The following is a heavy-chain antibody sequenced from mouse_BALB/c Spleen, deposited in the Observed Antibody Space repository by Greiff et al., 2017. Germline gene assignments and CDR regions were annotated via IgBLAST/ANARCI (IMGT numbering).Heavy chain of an antibody. D-gene: IGHD1-2*01. Sequence: EVQRVESGGGLVKPGGSLKLSCAASGFTFSDYYMYWVRQTPEKRLEWVATISDGGSYTYYPDSVKGRFTISRDNAKNNLYLQMSSLKSEDTAMYYCARDPTATEAMDYWGQGTSVTVSS. CDR1: GFTFSDYY. V-gene: IGHV5-4*02. J-gene: IGHJ4*01. CDR3: ARDPTATEAMDY. CDR2: ISDGGSYT.